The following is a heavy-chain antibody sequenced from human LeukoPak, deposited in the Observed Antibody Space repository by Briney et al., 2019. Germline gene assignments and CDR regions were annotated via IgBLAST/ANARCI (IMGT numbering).Heavy chain of an antibody. CDR2: IGSSISYI. Sequence: TPGGSLSLSCAASGFTFSTSAMSWVRQAPGKGLEWVSFIGSSISYISYAASVKGRFTISRDNAKNSLYLQMNSLRAEDTAVYYCAREGDYSGMDVWGQGTTVTVSS. CDR1: GFTFSTSA. V-gene: IGHV3-21*01. J-gene: IGHJ6*02. CDR3: AREGDYSGMDV.